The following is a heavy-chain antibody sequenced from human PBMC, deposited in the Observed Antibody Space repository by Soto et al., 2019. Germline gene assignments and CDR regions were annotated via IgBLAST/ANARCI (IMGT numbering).Heavy chain of an antibody. CDR3: AKDGSGKFDY. J-gene: IGHJ4*02. CDR2: ISGSGDRT. D-gene: IGHD6-19*01. Sequence: AGGSLRLSYATSGFRFSTFARSWVRQAPGKGLEWVSYISGSGDRTSYADSVKGRFTISKDNSKNTLYLQMNSLRADDTAVYYCAKDGSGKFDYWGQGTLVTVSS. CDR1: GFRFSTFA. V-gene: IGHV3-23*01.